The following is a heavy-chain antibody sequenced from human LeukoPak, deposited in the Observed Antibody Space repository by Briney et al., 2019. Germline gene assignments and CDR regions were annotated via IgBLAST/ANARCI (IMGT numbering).Heavy chain of an antibody. D-gene: IGHD2-21*01. V-gene: IGHV3-30*02. CDR3: AKVYLSQSPFDY. CDR1: GFTFSSYG. J-gene: IGHJ4*02. CDR2: IRYDGSNK. Sequence: GGSLRLSCAASGFTFSSYGMHWVRQAPGKGLEWVAFIRYDGSNKYYADSVKGRFTTSRDNSKNTLYLQMNSLRAEDTAVYYCAKVYLSQSPFDYWGQGTLVTVSS.